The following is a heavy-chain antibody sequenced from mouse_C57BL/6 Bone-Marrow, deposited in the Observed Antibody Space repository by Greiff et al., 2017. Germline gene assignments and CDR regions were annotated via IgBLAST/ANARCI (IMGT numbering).Heavy chain of an antibody. CDR3: ASRGKPYYYAMDY. J-gene: IGHJ4*01. CDR1: GYTFTSYW. V-gene: IGHV1-55*01. CDR2: IYPGSGST. Sequence: QVQLKQPGAELVKPEASVKMSCKASGYTFTSYWITWVKQRPGQGLEWIGDIYPGSGSTNYNEKFKSKATLTVDTSSSTAYMQLSSLTSEDSAVYYCASRGKPYYYAMDYWGQGTSVTVSS.